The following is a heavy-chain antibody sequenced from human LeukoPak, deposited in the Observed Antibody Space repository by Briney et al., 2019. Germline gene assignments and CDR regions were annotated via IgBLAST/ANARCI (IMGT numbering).Heavy chain of an antibody. Sequence: PGGSLRLSCAASGFTFSSYAMSWVRQAPGKGLEWVSAISGSGGSTYYADSVKGRFTISRDNSKNTLYLQLSSLRAEDTAVYYCVRTYYYDSSGYYSHWGQGTLVTVSS. CDR2: ISGSGGST. V-gene: IGHV3-23*01. D-gene: IGHD3-22*01. CDR3: VRTYYYDSSGYYSH. J-gene: IGHJ4*02. CDR1: GFTFSSYA.